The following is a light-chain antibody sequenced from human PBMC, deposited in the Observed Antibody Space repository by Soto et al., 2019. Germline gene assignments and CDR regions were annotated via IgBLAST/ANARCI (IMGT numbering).Light chain of an antibody. CDR2: EVN. CDR1: XXXFVDYDY. CDR3: SSYTSRSTVL. Sequence: QSALTQPASVSGSPGQSITISXTXXXXXFVDYDYVSWYQQHPGKAPKLMIYEVNNRPSGVSNRFSGSKSGNTASLTISGLQAEDEADYYCSSYTSRSTVLFGGGTKLTVL. J-gene: IGLJ2*01. V-gene: IGLV2-14*01.